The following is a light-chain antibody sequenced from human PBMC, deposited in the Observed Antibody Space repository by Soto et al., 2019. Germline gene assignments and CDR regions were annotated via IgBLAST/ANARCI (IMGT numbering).Light chain of an antibody. Sequence: EIVLTQSPDTLSLSPGERATLSCRASQIVNSNSLAWYQQKPGQAPRLLIYGASSRPGGIPDKFRGSGSGPAFTFTIHSLDPEDFALYYRQQYYSSPYTFAQGTKLEI. CDR3: QQYYSSPYT. V-gene: IGKV3-20*01. CDR1: QIVNSNS. CDR2: GAS. J-gene: IGKJ2*01.